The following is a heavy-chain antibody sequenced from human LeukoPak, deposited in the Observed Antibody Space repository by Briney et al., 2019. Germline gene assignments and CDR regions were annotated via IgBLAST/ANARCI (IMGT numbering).Heavy chain of an antibody. CDR3: AGTYSLYDAFDI. V-gene: IGHV4-38-2*02. J-gene: IGHJ3*02. D-gene: IGHD1-26*01. Sequence: SETLSLTCTVSNYSISSGYYWGSIRQPPGKGLEWIGNIYHSGNTYYNPSLKSRVRMSVDTSENQFSLKLSSVTAADTAVYYCAGTYSLYDAFDIWGQGTMVTVSS. CDR1: NYSISSGYY. CDR2: IYHSGNT.